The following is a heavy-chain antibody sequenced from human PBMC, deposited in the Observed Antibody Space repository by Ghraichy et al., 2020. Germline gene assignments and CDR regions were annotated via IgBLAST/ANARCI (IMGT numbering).Heavy chain of an antibody. CDR2: IYTSGST. CDR3: ARLIPYCTNGVCYKSFDY. J-gene: IGHJ4*02. Sequence: SETLSLTCTVSGGSISSYYWSWIRQPPGKGLEWIGYIYTSGSTNYNPSLKSRVTISVDTSKNQFSLKLSSVTAADTAVYYCARLIPYCTNGVCYKSFDYWGQGTLVTVSS. V-gene: IGHV4-4*09. CDR1: GGSISSYY. D-gene: IGHD2-8*01.